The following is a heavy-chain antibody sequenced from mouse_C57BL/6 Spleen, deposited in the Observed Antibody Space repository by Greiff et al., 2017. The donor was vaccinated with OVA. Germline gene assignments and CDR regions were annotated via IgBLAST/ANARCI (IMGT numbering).Heavy chain of an antibody. Sequence: EVKLMESGGGLVKPGGSLKLSCAASGFTFSSYAMSWVRQTPEKRLEWVATISDGGSYTYYTDNVKGRFTIAKDNAKNNLYLQMSHLKSEDTAMYYCARGGFDYYGSSYHYFDYWGQGTTLTVSS. D-gene: IGHD1-1*01. V-gene: IGHV5-4*03. CDR1: GFTFSSYA. J-gene: IGHJ2*01. CDR3: ARGGFDYYGSSYHYFDY. CDR2: ISDGGSYT.